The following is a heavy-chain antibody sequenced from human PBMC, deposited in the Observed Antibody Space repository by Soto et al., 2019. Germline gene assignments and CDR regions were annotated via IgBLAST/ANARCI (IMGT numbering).Heavy chain of an antibody. Sequence: QVQLVQSGAEVKKPGASVEVSCKASGYTFSSNGVSWVRQAPGQGLEWMGWISTFNGNAHYAQKFQGRVTMTTETSTNTAYMELRSLSSDDTAVYYCARLNGYSSGWYDYWGQGTLVTVSS. CDR1: GYTFSSNG. V-gene: IGHV1-18*04. J-gene: IGHJ4*02. CDR2: ISTFNGNA. CDR3: ARLNGYSSGWYDY. D-gene: IGHD6-19*01.